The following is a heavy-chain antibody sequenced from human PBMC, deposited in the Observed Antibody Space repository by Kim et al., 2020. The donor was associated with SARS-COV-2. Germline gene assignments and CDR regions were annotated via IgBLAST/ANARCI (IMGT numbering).Heavy chain of an antibody. V-gene: IGHV4-39*02. CDR3: ARIEAASGRPYFDS. J-gene: IGHJ4*01. CDR1: GGSISSIDHY. Sequence: SETLSLTCSVSGGSISSIDHYWAWIRQPPGMGLEWIATMHHTGDTYYNPSLKSRVTISVDTSKNHFSLKLNSLTAADTAVYFCARIEAASGRPYFDSWG. D-gene: IGHD6-13*01. CDR2: MHHTGDT.